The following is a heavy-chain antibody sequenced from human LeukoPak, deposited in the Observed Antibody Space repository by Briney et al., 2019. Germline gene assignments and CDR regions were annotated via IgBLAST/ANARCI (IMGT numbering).Heavy chain of an antibody. Sequence: HPGGSLRLSCTASGFTFSINDMDWVRQATGKGLEWVSGVGTVGDKYYADSVKGRFIISREDAKNSVYLQMNSLRAGDTAVYYCARGGKTAMADYWGQGTLVTVSS. CDR2: VGTVGDK. V-gene: IGHV3-13*01. CDR3: ARGGKTAMADY. J-gene: IGHJ4*02. D-gene: IGHD5-18*01. CDR1: GFTFSIND.